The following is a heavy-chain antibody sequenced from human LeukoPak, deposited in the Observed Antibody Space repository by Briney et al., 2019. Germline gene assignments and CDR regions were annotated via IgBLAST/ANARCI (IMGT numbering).Heavy chain of an antibody. CDR1: GFTFSSYS. V-gene: IGHV3-21*01. J-gene: IGHJ4*02. D-gene: IGHD3-10*01. CDR3: AKVAKYYYGPETYYFFEQ. Sequence: GGSLRLSCAASGFTFSSYSMNWVRQATGKGLEWVVSISSSSGYIYYADSVKGRFTISRDNAKNSLYLQMNSLRVEDTAVYYGAKVAKYYYGPETYYFFEQWGQGTPVTASS. CDR2: ISSSSGYI.